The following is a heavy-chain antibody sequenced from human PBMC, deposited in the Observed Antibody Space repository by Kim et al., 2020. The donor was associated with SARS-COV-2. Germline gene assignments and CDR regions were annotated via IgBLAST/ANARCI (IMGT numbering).Heavy chain of an antibody. Sequence: GGSLRLSCAASGFTFSSYAMSWVRQAPGKGLEWVSSISGSGGSTYYADSVKGRFTISRDNSKNTLYLQMNSLRAEDTAVYYCAKTTGKWELQDYWCQGTLVTVSS. D-gene: IGHD1-26*01. CDR2: ISGSGGST. V-gene: IGHV3-23*01. CDR1: GFTFSSYA. CDR3: AKTTGKWELQDY. J-gene: IGHJ4*02.